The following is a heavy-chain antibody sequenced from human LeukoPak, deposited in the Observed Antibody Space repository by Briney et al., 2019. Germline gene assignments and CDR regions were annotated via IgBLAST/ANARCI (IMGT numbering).Heavy chain of an antibody. CDR2: IYYSGSS. J-gene: IGHJ4*02. CDR1: GGSISSSGYY. D-gene: IGHD3-22*01. V-gene: IGHV4-61*05. CDR3: ARGRHDSSGYYGY. Sequence: SETLSLTCTVSGGSISSSGYYWGWIRQPPGKGLEWIGYIYYSGSSNYNPSLRSRVTISVDTSKNQFSLKVSSVTAADTAVYYCARGRHDSSGYYGYWGQGTLVTVSS.